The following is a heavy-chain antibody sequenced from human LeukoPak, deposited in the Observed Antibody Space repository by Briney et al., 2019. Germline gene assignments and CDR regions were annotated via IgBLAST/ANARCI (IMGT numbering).Heavy chain of an antibody. Sequence: ASVKVSCKASGYTFTGYYMHWVRQAPGQGLEWMGWINPNSGDTNYAQKFQGRVTMTRDTSISTAYMELSRLRSDDTAGYYCARPINSGNYLGAFDIWGQGTVVTVSS. CDR1: GYTFTGYY. V-gene: IGHV1-2*02. CDR2: INPNSGDT. D-gene: IGHD1-26*01. J-gene: IGHJ3*02. CDR3: ARPINSGNYLGAFDI.